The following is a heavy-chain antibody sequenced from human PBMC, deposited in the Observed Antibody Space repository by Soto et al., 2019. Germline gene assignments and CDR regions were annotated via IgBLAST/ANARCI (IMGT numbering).Heavy chain of an antibody. Sequence: QLQLQESGQGLVKPSETLSLTCTVSGGSISSSSYYWGWIRQPPGKGLEWIGSIYYSGSTYYNPSLTSRVTIPVDTSKNQFSLKLSSVTAADTAVYYCARLTSYYDFWSGYWGAFDIWGQGTMVTVSS. CDR1: GGSISSSSYY. CDR2: IYYSGST. CDR3: ARLTSYYDFWSGYWGAFDI. V-gene: IGHV4-39*01. J-gene: IGHJ3*02. D-gene: IGHD3-3*01.